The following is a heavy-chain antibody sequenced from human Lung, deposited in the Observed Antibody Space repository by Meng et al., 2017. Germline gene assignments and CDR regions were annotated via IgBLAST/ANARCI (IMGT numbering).Heavy chain of an antibody. D-gene: IGHD2-2*01. CDR1: VGSISSSNW. J-gene: IGHJ4*02. Sequence: QASGPGPVKPSVPLSLTCGVSVGSISSSNWWSWVRQPPGKGLEWIGEIYHSGGTKYNPSLKSRVTISVDKSKNQFSLKLSSVTAADTAVYYCARGLGEAVVPRTMFDYWGQGTLVTVSS. CDR3: ARGLGEAVVPRTMFDY. V-gene: IGHV4-4*02. CDR2: IYHSGGT.